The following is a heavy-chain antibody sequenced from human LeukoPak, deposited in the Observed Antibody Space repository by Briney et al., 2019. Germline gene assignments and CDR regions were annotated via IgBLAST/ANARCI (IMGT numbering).Heavy chain of an antibody. J-gene: IGHJ4*02. Sequence: GASVKVSCKASGYIFTKYVVHWVRQAPGQRPEWMGWIKAGNGDTKYSQNFRGRLTITRDTSASTVYMELSSLTSEDTALYFCARDDCGDTCYPGGYWGQGTLVTVSS. D-gene: IGHD2-21*01. CDR3: ARDDCGDTCYPGGY. CDR2: IKAGNGDT. CDR1: GYIFTKYV. V-gene: IGHV1-3*01.